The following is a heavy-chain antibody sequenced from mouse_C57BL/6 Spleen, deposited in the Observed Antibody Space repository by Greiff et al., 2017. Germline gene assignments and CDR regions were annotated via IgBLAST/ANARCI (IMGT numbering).Heavy chain of an antibody. CDR3: AIEGGAY. Sequence: QVQLQQSGPELVKPGASVKISCKASGYAFSSSWMNWVKQRPGKGLEWIGRIYPGDGDPNYNGKFKGKATLTADKSSSTAYMQLSSLTSEDSAVYFCAIEGGAYWGQGTLVTVSA. J-gene: IGHJ3*01. CDR1: GYAFSSSW. V-gene: IGHV1-82*01. CDR2: IYPGDGDP.